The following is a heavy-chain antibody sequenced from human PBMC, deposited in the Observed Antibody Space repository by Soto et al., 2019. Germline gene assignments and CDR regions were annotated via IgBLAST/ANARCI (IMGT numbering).Heavy chain of an antibody. J-gene: IGHJ4*02. D-gene: IGHD6-13*01. CDR3: AREGYRAISQRLVPDYFDY. CDR1: GGTFSSYA. V-gene: IGHV1-69*06. CDR2: IIPIFGTA. Sequence: QVQLVQSGAEVKKPGSSVKVSCKASGGTFSSYAISWVRQAPGQGLEWMGGIIPIFGTANYAPKFQGRVTITADKSASTAYMELSSLRSEDTAVYYGAREGYRAISQRLVPDYFDYWGQGTLVTVSS.